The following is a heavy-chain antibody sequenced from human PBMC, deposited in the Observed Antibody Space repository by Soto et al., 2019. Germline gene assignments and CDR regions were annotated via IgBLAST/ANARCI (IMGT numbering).Heavy chain of an antibody. CDR1: GCSISSSSYC. Sequence: SETLSLTCTFSGCSISSSSYCWGWIRQPPGKGLEWIGSIYYSGSTYYNPSLKSRVTISVDTSKNQFSLKLSSVTAADTAVYYCARHLSVRNGYYFDYWGQGTLVTVSS. CDR3: ARHLSVRNGYYFDY. D-gene: IGHD2-8*01. CDR2: IYYSGST. J-gene: IGHJ4*02. V-gene: IGHV4-39*01.